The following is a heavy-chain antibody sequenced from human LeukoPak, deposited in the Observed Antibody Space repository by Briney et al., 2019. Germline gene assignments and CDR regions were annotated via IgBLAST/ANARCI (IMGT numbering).Heavy chain of an antibody. CDR1: GFTFSSYA. D-gene: IGHD1-1*01. V-gene: IGHV3-30-3*01. J-gene: IGHJ4*02. CDR2: ISYDGSNK. Sequence: GGSLRLSCAASGFTFSSYAMHWVRQAPGKGLEWVAVISYDGSNKYYADSVKGRFTISRDNSKNTLYLRMNSLRAEDTAVYYCAQLAFDYWGQGTLVTVSS. CDR3: AQLAFDY.